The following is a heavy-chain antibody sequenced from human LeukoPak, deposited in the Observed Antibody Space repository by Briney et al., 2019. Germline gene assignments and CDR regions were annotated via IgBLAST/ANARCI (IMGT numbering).Heavy chain of an antibody. Sequence: GASVKVSCKASGGTFSSYAISWVRQAPGQGLEWMGGIIPIFGTANYAQKFQGRVTITADESTSTAYMELSSLRSEDTAVYYCASHIDDYYDSSGYHGYAFDIWGQGTMVTVSS. CDR3: ASHIDDYYDSSGYHGYAFDI. CDR1: GGTFSSYA. D-gene: IGHD3-22*01. CDR2: IIPIFGTA. J-gene: IGHJ3*02. V-gene: IGHV1-69*13.